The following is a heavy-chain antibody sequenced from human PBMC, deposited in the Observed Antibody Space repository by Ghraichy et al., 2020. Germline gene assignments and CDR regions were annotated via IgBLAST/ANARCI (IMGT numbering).Heavy chain of an antibody. V-gene: IGHV4-34*12. CDR1: SESFSGYH. CDR3: ARATIRDGVDV. D-gene: IGHD5-12*01. J-gene: IGHJ6*02. CDR2: IIDIGST. Sequence: SETLSLTCAVYSESFSGYHWTWISQLPGKGLEWIGEIIDIGSTTYTPSLNSRLTISVDTTRRQISLTLRAVNAADTAVYYCARATIRDGVDVWGQGTSVSVS.